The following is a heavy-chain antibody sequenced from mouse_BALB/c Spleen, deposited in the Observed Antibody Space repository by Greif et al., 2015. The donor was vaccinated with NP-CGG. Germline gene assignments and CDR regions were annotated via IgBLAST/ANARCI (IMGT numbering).Heavy chain of an antibody. D-gene: IGHD2-13*01. CDR2: IYPYNGGT. Sequence: EVKVVESGPELVKPGASVKISCEASGYTFTDYNMHWVKQSHGKSLEWIGYIYPYNGGTGYNQKFKSKATLTVDNSSSTAYMELRSLTSEDSAVYYCARVRIYYGVDYWGQGTTLTVSS. CDR1: GYTFTDYN. V-gene: IGHV1S29*02. CDR3: ARVRIYYGVDY. J-gene: IGHJ2*01.